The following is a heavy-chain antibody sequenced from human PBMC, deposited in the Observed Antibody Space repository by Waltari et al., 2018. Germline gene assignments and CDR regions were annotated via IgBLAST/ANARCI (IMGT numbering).Heavy chain of an antibody. CDR3: ARGTDYGGNSV. V-gene: IGHV4-59*01. J-gene: IGHJ4*02. CDR2: IYYSGST. Sequence: QVQLQESGPGLVKPSETLSLTCTVSGGSISSYYWSWIRQPPGKGLEWIGYIYYSGSTTYNPSLKSRVTISVDTSKNQFSLKLSSVTAADTAVYYCARGTDYGGNSVWGQGTLVTVSS. D-gene: IGHD4-17*01. CDR1: GGSISSYY.